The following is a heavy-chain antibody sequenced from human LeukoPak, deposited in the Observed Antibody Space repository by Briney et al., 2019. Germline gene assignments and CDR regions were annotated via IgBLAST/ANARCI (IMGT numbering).Heavy chain of an antibody. CDR1: GVSISSSNSY. D-gene: IGHD1-26*01. J-gene: IGHJ4*02. Sequence: SETLSLTCTVSGVSISSSNSYWGWIRQPPGKGLEWIGSIYYSGNTYYNASLKSQVSISIDTSKNHFSLKLSAVTAADTAVYYCARMLRTVWELPYYWGQGTLVTVSS. CDR3: ARMLRTVWELPYY. V-gene: IGHV4-39*02. CDR2: IYYSGNT.